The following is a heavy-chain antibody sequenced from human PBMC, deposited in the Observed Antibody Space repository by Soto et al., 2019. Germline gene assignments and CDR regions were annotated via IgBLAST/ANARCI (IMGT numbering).Heavy chain of an antibody. Sequence: AAVKVSCKASGYTFTSYGISWVRQAPGQGLDWMGRISAYNGNTNYAQKLQGRVTMTTDTSTSTAYMELRSLRSDDTAVYYCARDPLPGPLRKYYDFWSGLDCGMDVWGQGTTVTVSS. J-gene: IGHJ6*02. D-gene: IGHD3-3*01. CDR2: ISAYNGNT. CDR3: ARDPLPGPLRKYYDFWSGLDCGMDV. V-gene: IGHV1-18*01. CDR1: GYTFTSYG.